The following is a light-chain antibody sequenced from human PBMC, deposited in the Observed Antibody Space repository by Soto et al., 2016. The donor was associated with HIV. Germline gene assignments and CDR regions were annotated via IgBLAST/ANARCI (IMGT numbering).Light chain of an antibody. CDR2: QAS. CDR1: QSLVHSDGSSY. CDR3: MQGLQART. Sequence: DVALTQSPLSLPVTLGQPASISCRSSQSLVHSDGSSYLTWFHQRPGQSPRRLIYQASKRDSGVPDRFSGSGSGTDFTLKISRVEAEDVGVYYCMQGLQARTFGQGTKVEIK. V-gene: IGKV2-30*02. J-gene: IGKJ1*01.